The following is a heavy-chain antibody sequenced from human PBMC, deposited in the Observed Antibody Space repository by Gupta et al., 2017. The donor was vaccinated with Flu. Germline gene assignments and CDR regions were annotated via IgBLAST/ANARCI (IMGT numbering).Heavy chain of an antibody. Sequence: GKLEEGGPGQEKDGKTLSLNGTFSGGSISSGGYYWGWIRQHPGKGLEWIGYIYYSGSTYYNPSFKRRVTISVDTSKNQFSLKRSSGTAAETAVYYCARGADKYCSSTSCYFGYFDYWGQGTLVTVSS. V-gene: IGHV4-31*03. D-gene: IGHD2-2*01. CDR1: GGSISSGGYY. J-gene: IGHJ4*02. CDR3: ARGADKYCSSTSCYFGYFDY. CDR2: IYYSGST.